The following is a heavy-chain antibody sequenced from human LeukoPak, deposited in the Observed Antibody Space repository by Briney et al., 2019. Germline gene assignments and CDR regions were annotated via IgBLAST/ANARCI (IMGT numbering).Heavy chain of an antibody. V-gene: IGHV1-69*04. D-gene: IGHD6-13*01. CDR3: ATRQQLESYFDY. J-gene: IGHJ4*02. CDR2: IIPILGIA. Sequence: SVKVSCKASGGTFSSYAISWVRQAPGQGLEWMGRIIPILGIANYAQKFQGRVTITADKSTSTAYMELSSLRSEDTAVYYCATRQQLESYFDYWGQGTLVTVSS. CDR1: GGTFSSYA.